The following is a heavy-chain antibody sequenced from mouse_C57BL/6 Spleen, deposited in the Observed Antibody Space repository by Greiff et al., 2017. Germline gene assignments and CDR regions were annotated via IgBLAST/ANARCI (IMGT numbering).Heavy chain of an antibody. CDR3: ARHRGYGSSYAMDY. J-gene: IGHJ4*01. CDR1: GFTFSSYG. V-gene: IGHV5-6*01. CDR2: ISSGGSYT. Sequence: EVQVVESGGDLVTPGGSLKLSCAASGFTFSSYGMSWVRQTPDKRLEWVATISSGGSYTYYPDSVKGRFTISRDNAKNTLYLQMSSLKSEDTAMYYCARHRGYGSSYAMDYWGQGTSVTVSS. D-gene: IGHD1-1*01.